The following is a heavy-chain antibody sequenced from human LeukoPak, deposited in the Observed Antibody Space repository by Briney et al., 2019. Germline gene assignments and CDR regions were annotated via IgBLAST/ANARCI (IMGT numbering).Heavy chain of an antibody. CDR2: IYYSGST. CDR1: GFTFSSYG. CDR3: ARVKGITMTVDY. J-gene: IGHJ4*02. D-gene: IGHD3-22*01. Sequence: GSLRLSCAASGFTFSSYGMSWIRQPPGKGLEWIGYIYYSGSTNYNPSLKSRVTISVDTSKNQFSLKLSSVTAADTAVYYCARVKGITMTVDYWGQGTLVTVSS. V-gene: IGHV4-59*01.